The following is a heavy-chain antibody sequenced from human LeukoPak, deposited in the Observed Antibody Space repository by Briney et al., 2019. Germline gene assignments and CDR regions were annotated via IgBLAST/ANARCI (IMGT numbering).Heavy chain of an antibody. CDR1: DGSINSYY. CDR3: ARSPLTGNYGDWFDP. V-gene: IGHV4-59*12. CDR2: IYYNGNT. J-gene: IGHJ5*02. D-gene: IGHD3-9*01. Sequence: SETLSLTCSVSDGSINSYYWNWIRRPPGKGLEWIGYIYYNGNTNYNPSLKSRVTISVDTSKNQFSLNLSSVTAADTAVYYCARSPLTGNYGDWFDPWGQGTLVIVSS.